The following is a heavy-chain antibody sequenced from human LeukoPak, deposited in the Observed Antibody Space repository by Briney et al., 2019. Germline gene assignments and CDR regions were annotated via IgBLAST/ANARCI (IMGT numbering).Heavy chain of an antibody. J-gene: IGHJ5*02. D-gene: IGHD4-17*01. CDR1: GGPISSGDYY. Sequence: PSETLSLTCTVSGGPISSGDYYWSWIRQPPGKGLEWIGYIYYSGSTYYNPSLKSRVTISVDTSKNQFSLKLSSVTAADTAVYYCARESTVTTNEENWFDPWGQGTLVTVSS. CDR2: IYYSGST. CDR3: ARESTVTTNEENWFDP. V-gene: IGHV4-30-4*08.